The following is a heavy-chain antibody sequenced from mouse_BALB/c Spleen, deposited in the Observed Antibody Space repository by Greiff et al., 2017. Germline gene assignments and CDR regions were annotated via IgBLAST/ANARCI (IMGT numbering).Heavy chain of an antibody. V-gene: IGHV5-17*02. CDR2: ISSGSSTI. Sequence: VQLKESGGGLVQPGGSRKLSCAASGFTFSSFGMHWVRQAPEKGLEWVAYISSGSSTIYYADTVKGRFTISRDNPKNTLFLQMTSLRSEDTAMYYCARSRYGNYPWFAYWGQGTLVTVSA. D-gene: IGHD2-10*02. CDR3: ARSRYGNYPWFAY. CDR1: GFTFSSFG. J-gene: IGHJ3*01.